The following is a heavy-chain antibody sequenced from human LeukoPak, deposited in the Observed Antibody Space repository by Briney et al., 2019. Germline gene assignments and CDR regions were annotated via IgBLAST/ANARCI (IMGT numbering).Heavy chain of an antibody. D-gene: IGHD3-10*01. J-gene: IGHJ5*02. CDR2: IIPILGIA. CDR1: GGTFSSYA. V-gene: IGHV1-69*04. CDR3: ARVDNYGSGRWWFDP. Sequence: SVKVSCKASGGTFSSYAISWVRQAPGQGLEWMGRIIPILGIANYAQKFQGRVTITADKSTSTAYMELSSLRSEDTAVYYCARVDNYGSGRWWFDPWGQGTLVTVSS.